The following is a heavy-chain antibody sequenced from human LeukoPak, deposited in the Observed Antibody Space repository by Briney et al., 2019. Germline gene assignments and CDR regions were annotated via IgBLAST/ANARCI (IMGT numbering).Heavy chain of an antibody. V-gene: IGHV3-66*01. CDR1: GFTVSSNY. D-gene: IGHD3-16*01. J-gene: IGHJ4*02. Sequence: GGSLRLSCAASGFTVSSNYMSWVRQAPGQGLEWVSVIYSGGSTYYADSVKGRFTISRDNSKNTLYLQMNSLRVEDTAVYYCARGLDGGIPDYWGQGTLVTVSS. CDR3: ARGLDGGIPDY. CDR2: IYSGGST.